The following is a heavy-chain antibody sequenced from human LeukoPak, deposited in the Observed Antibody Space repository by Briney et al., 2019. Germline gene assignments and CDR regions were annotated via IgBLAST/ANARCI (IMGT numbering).Heavy chain of an antibody. J-gene: IGHJ4*02. Sequence: KPSETLSLTCTVSGDSISSRNYYWGWIRQPPGKGLEXIGNIHYSGNTFTKPSLKSRVTMSVDTSTNQFSLKMTSVTAADTAVYYCADLLLLGGYFDFWGQGALVTVSS. CDR2: IHYSGNT. D-gene: IGHD3-22*01. CDR3: ADLLLLGGYFDF. V-gene: IGHV4-39*01. CDR1: GDSISSRNYY.